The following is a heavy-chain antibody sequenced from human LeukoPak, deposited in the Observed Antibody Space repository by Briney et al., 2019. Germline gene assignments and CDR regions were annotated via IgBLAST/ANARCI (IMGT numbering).Heavy chain of an antibody. CDR2: IYYSGST. CDR1: GGSISSGGYY. V-gene: IGHV4-31*03. CDR3: ARWTGYCSGGSCYSAGCFDY. Sequence: SETLSLTCTVSGGSISSGGYYWSWIRQHPGKGLECIGYIYYSGSTYYNPSLKSRVTISVDTSKNQFSLKLSSVTAADTAVYYCARWTGYCSGGSCYSAGCFDYWGQGTLVTVSS. J-gene: IGHJ4*02. D-gene: IGHD2-15*01.